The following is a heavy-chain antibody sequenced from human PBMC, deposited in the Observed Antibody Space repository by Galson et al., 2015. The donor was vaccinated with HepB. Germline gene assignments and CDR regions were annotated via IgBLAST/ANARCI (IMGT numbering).Heavy chain of an antibody. J-gene: IGHJ4*02. Sequence: SLRLSCAASGFTFSSYWMHWVRQAPGKGLVWVSRINSDGSSTSYADSVKGRFTISRDNAKNTLYLQMNSLRAEDTAVYYCARGFTWVRGALDYWGQGTLVTVSS. CDR1: GFTFSSYW. CDR2: INSDGSST. V-gene: IGHV3-74*01. CDR3: ARGFTWVRGALDY. D-gene: IGHD3-10*01.